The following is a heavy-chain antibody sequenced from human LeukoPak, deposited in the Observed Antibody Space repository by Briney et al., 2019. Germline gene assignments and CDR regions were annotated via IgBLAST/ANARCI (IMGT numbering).Heavy chain of an antibody. CDR1: GGSISSYY. V-gene: IGHV4-4*07. CDR2: IYTSGST. D-gene: IGHD3-3*02. J-gene: IGHJ4*02. CDR3: VRGPSFFGVAYCDY. Sequence: PSETLSLTCTVSGGSISSYYWSWIGQPPGKGLEWIGRIYTSGSTNYNPSLMSRGTMSLDTSKTQFSLKLSFVTAADRAVYYWVRGPSFFGVAYCDYWGQGALVTVSS.